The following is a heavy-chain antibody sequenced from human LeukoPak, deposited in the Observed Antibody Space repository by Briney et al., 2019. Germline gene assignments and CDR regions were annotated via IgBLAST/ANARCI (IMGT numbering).Heavy chain of an antibody. V-gene: IGHV4-61*02. CDR2: IYTSGST. Sequence: SQTLSLTCTVSGGSISSGSYYWSWIRQPAGKGLEWIGRIYTSGSTNYNPSLKSRVTISVDTSKNQFSLKLSSVTAADTAVYYCARMSGLVRGVINAFDIWGQGTMVTVSS. CDR1: GGSISSGSYY. CDR3: ARMSGLVRGVINAFDI. D-gene: IGHD3-10*01. J-gene: IGHJ3*02.